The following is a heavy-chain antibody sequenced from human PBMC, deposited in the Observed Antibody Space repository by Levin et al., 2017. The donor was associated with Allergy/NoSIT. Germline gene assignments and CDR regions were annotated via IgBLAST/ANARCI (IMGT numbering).Heavy chain of an antibody. Sequence: LSLTCAASGFTFSSYWMHWVRQAPGKGLVWVSRINSAGSSVMYADSVKGRFTISRDNAKNTLYLHMNSLRAEDTAVYYCARQLGDHGMDVWGQGTTVTVSS. CDR3: ARQLGDHGMDV. D-gene: IGHD1-1*01. CDR2: INSAGSSV. J-gene: IGHJ6*02. CDR1: GFTFSSYW. V-gene: IGHV3-74*03.